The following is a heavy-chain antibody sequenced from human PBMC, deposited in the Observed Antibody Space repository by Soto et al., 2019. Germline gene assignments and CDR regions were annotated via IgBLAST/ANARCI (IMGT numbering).Heavy chain of an antibody. Sequence: SVKVSCKASGFTFTSSAVQWVRQARGQRLEWIGWIVVGSGNTNYAQKFQERVTITRDMSTSTAYMELSSLTSEDTAVYYCAADKGDSYGYGNYWGQGSLVTVSS. J-gene: IGHJ4*02. CDR2: IVVGSGNT. D-gene: IGHD5-18*01. CDR3: AADKGDSYGYGNY. CDR1: GFTFTSSA. V-gene: IGHV1-58*01.